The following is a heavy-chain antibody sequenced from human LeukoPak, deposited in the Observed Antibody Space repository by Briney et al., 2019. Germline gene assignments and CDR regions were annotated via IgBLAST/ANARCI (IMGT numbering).Heavy chain of an antibody. CDR1: GFTFSSYG. Sequence: SGGSLRLSCAASGFTFSSYGMSWVRQAPGKGLEWVSAISGSGGSTYYADSVKGRFTISRDNSKNTLYLQMNSLRAEDTAVYYCAKDGQNFWSGYYNGGRYFDYWGQGTLVTVSS. CDR3: AKDGQNFWSGYYNGGRYFDY. CDR2: ISGSGGST. J-gene: IGHJ4*02. D-gene: IGHD3-3*01. V-gene: IGHV3-23*01.